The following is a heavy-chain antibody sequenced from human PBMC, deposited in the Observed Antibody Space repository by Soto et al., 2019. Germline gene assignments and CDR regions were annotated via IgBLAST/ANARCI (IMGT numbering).Heavy chain of an antibody. D-gene: IGHD3-22*01. CDR1: GGSISSYY. CDR2: IYYSGST. V-gene: IGHV4-59*01. Sequence: SETLSLTCTVSGGSISSYYWSWIRQPPGKGLEWIGYIYYSGSTNYNPSLKSRVTISVDTSKNQFSLKLSSATAADTAVYYCARYTVDRYYFDYWGQGTLVTVSS. CDR3: ARYTVDRYYFDY. J-gene: IGHJ4*02.